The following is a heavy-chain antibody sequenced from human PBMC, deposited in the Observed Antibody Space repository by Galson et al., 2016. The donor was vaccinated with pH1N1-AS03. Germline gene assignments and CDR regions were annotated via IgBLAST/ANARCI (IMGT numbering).Heavy chain of an antibody. CDR1: GFTFSSFI. V-gene: IGHV3-30*01. J-gene: IGHJ4*02. Sequence: SLRLSCAASGFTFSSFIMHWVRQAPGKGLEWVAAITYDGNYDSYAASVKGRFAVSRDNSKNTLHLQMNSLRGEDTAVDYCASFPAFQTNFYGSGSDYWGQGTLVSVSS. CDR2: ITYDGNYD. CDR3: ASFPAFQTNFYGSGSDY. D-gene: IGHD3-10*01.